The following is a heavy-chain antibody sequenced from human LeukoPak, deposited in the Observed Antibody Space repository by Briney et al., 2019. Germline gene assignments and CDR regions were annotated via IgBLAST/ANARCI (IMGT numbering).Heavy chain of an antibody. CDR3: ARGHLVLDY. CDR1: GGSFSCYY. CDR2: INHSGST. Sequence: SETLSLTCAVYGGSFSCYYWSWIRQPPGKGLEWIGEINHSGSTNYNPSLKSRVTISVDTSKNQFSLKLSSVTAADTAVYYCARGHLVLDYWGQGTMVTVSS. V-gene: IGHV4-34*01. J-gene: IGHJ4*02.